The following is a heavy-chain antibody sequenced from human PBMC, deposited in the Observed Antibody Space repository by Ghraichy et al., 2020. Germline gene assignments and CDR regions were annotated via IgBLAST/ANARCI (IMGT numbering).Heavy chain of an antibody. CDR2: INAGNGNT. CDR1: GYTFTSYA. D-gene: IGHD3-10*01. J-gene: IGHJ6*02. V-gene: IGHV1-3*01. Sequence: ASVKVSCKASGYTFTSYAMHWVRQAPGQRLEWMGWINAGNGNTKYSQKFQGRVTITRDTSASTAYMELSSLRSEDTAVYYCARLCYYGSGSYWGMDVWGQGTTVTVSS. CDR3: ARLCYYGSGSYWGMDV.